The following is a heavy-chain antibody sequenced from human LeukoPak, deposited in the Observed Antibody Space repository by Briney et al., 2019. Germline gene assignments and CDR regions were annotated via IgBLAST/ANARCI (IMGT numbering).Heavy chain of an antibody. Sequence: GRSLRLSCAASGFTFSSYGMQWVRQAPGKGMEWVAGISYDGSKKYYADSLKRPFTISSDNSKTPLYLQMNSLRAEDTAVYYCAKDKHSYGQARGSYGMDVWGQGTTVTVSS. CDR2: ISYDGSKK. CDR3: AKDKHSYGQARGSYGMDV. CDR1: GFTFSSYG. V-gene: IGHV3-30*18. J-gene: IGHJ6*02. D-gene: IGHD5-18*01.